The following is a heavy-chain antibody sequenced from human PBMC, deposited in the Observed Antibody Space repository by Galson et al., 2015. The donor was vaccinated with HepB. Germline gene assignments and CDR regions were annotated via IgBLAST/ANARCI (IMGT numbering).Heavy chain of an antibody. CDR3: ARLADFWSGYSYYGMDV. V-gene: IGHV1-18*04. D-gene: IGHD3-3*01. Sequence: SVKVSCKASGYTFTSYGISWVRQAPGQGLEWMGWISAYNGNTNYAQKLQGRVTMTTDTSTSTAYMELRSLRSDDTAVYYCARLADFWSGYSYYGMDVWGQGTTVTVSS. CDR2: ISAYNGNT. J-gene: IGHJ6*02. CDR1: GYTFTSYG.